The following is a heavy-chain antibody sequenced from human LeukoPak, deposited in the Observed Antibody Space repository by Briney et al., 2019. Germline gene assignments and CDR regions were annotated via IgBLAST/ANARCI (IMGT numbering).Heavy chain of an antibody. CDR2: MNGDGSST. J-gene: IGHJ5*02. Sequence: GGSLRLSCAASGFTFSTHWMHWVRQAPGKGLVWVSRMNGDGSSTKYADSVKGRFTISRDNAKNSLYLQMNSLRVEDRAVYYCARGSSNVAARNNWFDPWGQGTLVTVSS. CDR1: GFTFSTHW. D-gene: IGHD6-6*01. CDR3: ARGSSNVAARNNWFDP. V-gene: IGHV3-74*01.